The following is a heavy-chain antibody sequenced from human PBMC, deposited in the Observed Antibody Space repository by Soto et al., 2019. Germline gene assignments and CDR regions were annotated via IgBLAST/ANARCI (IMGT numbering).Heavy chain of an antibody. CDR2: IYYSGST. V-gene: IGHV4-31*03. CDR3: ARDSVPHYYGSGSSRNYGMDV. Sequence: SETLSLTCTVSGGSISSGGYYWSWIRQHPGKGLEWIGYIYYSGSTYYNPSLKSRVTISVDTSKNQFSLKLSSVTAADTAVYYCARDSVPHYYGSGSSRNYGMDVWGQGTTVTVSS. D-gene: IGHD3-10*01. J-gene: IGHJ6*02. CDR1: GGSISSGGYY.